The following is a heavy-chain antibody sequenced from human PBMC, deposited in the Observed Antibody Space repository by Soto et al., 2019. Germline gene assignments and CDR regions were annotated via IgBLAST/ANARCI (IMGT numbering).Heavy chain of an antibody. D-gene: IGHD2-2*01. J-gene: IGHJ3*02. CDR1: GFTFSNYW. CDR3: ARAQYLADDAFDI. V-gene: IGHV3-74*01. Sequence: LRLSCAASGFTFSNYWMHWVRQAPGKGLVWVSHINTDGSTATYADSVKGRFTISRDNAKNTLYLQMNSLRADDTAVYYCARAQYLADDAFDIWGQGAMVTVSS. CDR2: INTDGSTA.